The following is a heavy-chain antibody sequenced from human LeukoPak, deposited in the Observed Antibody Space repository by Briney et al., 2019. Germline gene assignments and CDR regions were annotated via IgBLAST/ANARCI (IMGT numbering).Heavy chain of an antibody. V-gene: IGHV4-4*07. CDR3: ASSSSSHFDY. Sequence: PSETLSPTCSVSGGSISSYYWSWIRQPAGKGLEWIGRIYTSGSTNYNPSLKSRVTTSVDTSKNQFSLKLSSVTAADTAVYYCASSSSSHFDYWGQGTLVTVSS. J-gene: IGHJ4*02. CDR1: GGSISSYY. CDR2: IYTSGST. D-gene: IGHD6-6*01.